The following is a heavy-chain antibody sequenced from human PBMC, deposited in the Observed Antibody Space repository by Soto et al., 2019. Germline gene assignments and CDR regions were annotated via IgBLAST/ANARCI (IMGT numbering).Heavy chain of an antibody. CDR1: GFTFSNNG. CDR3: ARDLYGGSSRFDY. V-gene: IGHV3-30*03. J-gene: IGHJ4*02. Sequence: QVQLVESGGGAVQPGRSLRLSCAASGFTFSNNGIHWVRQAPGKGLEWVAVISSDGTNKYYADSVKGRSTISRDNSKNTLYLKMKSLRVEDKAVYYCARDLYGGSSRFDYWGQGTLVTVSS. CDR2: ISSDGTNK. D-gene: IGHD2-15*01.